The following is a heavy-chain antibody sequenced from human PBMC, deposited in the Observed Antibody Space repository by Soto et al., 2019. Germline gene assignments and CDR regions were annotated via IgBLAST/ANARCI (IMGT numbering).Heavy chain of an antibody. CDR2: INHSGST. CDR1: GGSFSGYY. D-gene: IGHD5-18*01. J-gene: IGHJ6*02. Sequence: PSETLSLTCAVYGGSFSGYYWSWIRQPPGKGLEWIGEINHSGSTNYNPSLKSRVTISVDASKNQFSLKLSSVTAADTAVYYCARWRGSNVDTAMVAHPGPSSYYYYGMDLWGQGTTVTVSS. V-gene: IGHV4-34*01. CDR3: ARWRGSNVDTAMVAHPGPSSYYYYGMDL.